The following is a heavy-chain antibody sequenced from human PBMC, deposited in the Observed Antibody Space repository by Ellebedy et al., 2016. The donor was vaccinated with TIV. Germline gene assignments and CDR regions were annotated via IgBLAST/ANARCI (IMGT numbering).Heavy chain of an antibody. CDR2: IYYSGST. J-gene: IGHJ4*02. Sequence: SETLSLXCTVSGGSISSYYWSWIRQPPGKGLEWIGYIYYSGSTNYNPSLKSRVTISVDTSKNQFSLKLSSVTAADTAAYYCARLRDYFDYWGQGTLVTVSS. CDR1: GGSISSYY. V-gene: IGHV4-59*08. CDR3: ARLRDYFDY. D-gene: IGHD4-17*01.